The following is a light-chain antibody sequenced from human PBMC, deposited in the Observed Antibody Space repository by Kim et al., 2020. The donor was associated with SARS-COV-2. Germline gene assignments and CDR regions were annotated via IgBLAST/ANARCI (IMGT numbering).Light chain of an antibody. CDR3: SSYTNNRPPGYV. Sequence: QSALTQPASVSGSPGQSIIISCTGTSSDVGGYNYVSWYQQHPGKVPKLIIYDVSNRSSGVSNRFSGSKSGNPSSLTISGLQAEDGADYYCSSYTNNRPPGYVFGTGTKVTVL. CDR1: SSDVGGYNY. V-gene: IGLV2-14*03. J-gene: IGLJ1*01. CDR2: DVS.